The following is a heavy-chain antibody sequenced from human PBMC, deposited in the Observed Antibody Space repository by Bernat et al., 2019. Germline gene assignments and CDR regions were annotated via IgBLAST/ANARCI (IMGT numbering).Heavy chain of an antibody. CDR2: ISNAGGTI. CDR1: GFSFSTYS. CDR3: AARHCSNGVCQFDD. D-gene: IGHD2-8*01. J-gene: IGHJ4*02. Sequence: QLVESGGGLVKPGESLRLSCAASGFSFSTYSMNWVRQAPGQGLGWVSSISNAGGTIYYADSVRGRFTISRDNAENSLFLQMNSLRAEDTAVYYCAARHCSNGVCQFDDWGQGTLVTVSS. V-gene: IGHV3-21*01.